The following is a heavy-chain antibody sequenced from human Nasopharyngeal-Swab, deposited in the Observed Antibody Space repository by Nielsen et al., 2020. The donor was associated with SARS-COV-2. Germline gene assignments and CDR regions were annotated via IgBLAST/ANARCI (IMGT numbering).Heavy chain of an antibody. J-gene: IGHJ4*02. CDR2: ISSNGGST. CDR1: GFTFSSYA. CDR3: ARGNGSYYLYIWDN. D-gene: IGHD1-26*01. V-gene: IGHV3-64*01. Sequence: GESLKISCAASGFTFSSYAMHWVRQAPGKGLEYVSAISSNGGSTYYANSVKGRFTISRDNSKNTLYLRMNSLRAEDTAVYYCARGNGSYYLYIWDNWGQGTLVTVSS.